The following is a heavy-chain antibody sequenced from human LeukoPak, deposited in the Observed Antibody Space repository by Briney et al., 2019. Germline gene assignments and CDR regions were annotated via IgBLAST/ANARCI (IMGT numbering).Heavy chain of an antibody. CDR3: ARSSDSSGYYYHNFDI. Sequence: ASVKVSCKASGGTFSSYAISWVRQAPGQGLEWMGGIIPIFGTANYAQKFQGRVTITADKSTSTAYMELSSLRSEDTAVYYCARSSDSSGYYYHNFDIWGQGTMVTVSS. V-gene: IGHV1-69*06. CDR1: GGTFSSYA. D-gene: IGHD3-22*01. CDR2: IIPIFGTA. J-gene: IGHJ3*02.